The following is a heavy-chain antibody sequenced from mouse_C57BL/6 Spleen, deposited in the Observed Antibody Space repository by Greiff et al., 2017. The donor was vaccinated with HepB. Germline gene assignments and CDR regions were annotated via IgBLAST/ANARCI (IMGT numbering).Heavy chain of an antibody. CDR2: ISSGSSTI. CDR1: GFTFSDYG. J-gene: IGHJ4*01. Sequence: EVKVEESGGGLVKPGGSLKLSCAASGFTFSDYGMHWVRQAPEKGLEWVAYISSGSSTIYYADTVKGRFTISRDNAKSTLFLQMTSLRSEDTAMYYCARPKLGTGAMDYWGQGTSVTVSS. D-gene: IGHD4-1*01. V-gene: IGHV5-17*01. CDR3: ARPKLGTGAMDY.